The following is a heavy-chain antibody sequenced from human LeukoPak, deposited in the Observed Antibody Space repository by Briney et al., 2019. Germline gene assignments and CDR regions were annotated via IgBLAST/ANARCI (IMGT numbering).Heavy chain of an antibody. V-gene: IGHV1-69*01. Sequence: WASVKVSCKASGGTFGSYAISWVRQAPGQGLEWMGGIIPIFGTANYAQKFQGRVTITADESTSTAYMELSSLRSEDTAVYYCARVGKVYYDSSGYYYSAFDIWGQGTMVTVSS. CDR3: ARVGKVYYDSSGYYYSAFDI. J-gene: IGHJ3*02. CDR1: GGTFGSYA. D-gene: IGHD3-22*01. CDR2: IIPIFGTA.